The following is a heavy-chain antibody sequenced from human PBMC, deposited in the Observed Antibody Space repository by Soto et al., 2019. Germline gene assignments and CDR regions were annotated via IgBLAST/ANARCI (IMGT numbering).Heavy chain of an antibody. CDR1: GLIFSTYG. CDR3: AKARIRIVGANSFDY. CDR2: ISDDGDKR. D-gene: IGHD1-26*01. J-gene: IGHJ4*02. Sequence: PGGALRHRSRGSGLIFSTYGMHLVRQPPGKGLEWVALISDDGDKRYYADSVRGRLIISRDNSKDTLYLQMNSLGHDATAVYFCAKARIRIVGANSFDYWGQGT. V-gene: IGHV3-30*18.